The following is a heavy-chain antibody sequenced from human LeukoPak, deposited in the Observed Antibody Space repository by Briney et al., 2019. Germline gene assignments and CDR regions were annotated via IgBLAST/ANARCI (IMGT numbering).Heavy chain of an antibody. V-gene: IGHV4-61*02. CDR3: AREGSGHSSGYYYIYMDV. J-gene: IGHJ6*03. CDR2: IYTSGST. Sequence: PSQTLSLTCTVSGDSISSGTYYWIWIRQPAGKGLEWIGRIYTSGSTNYNPSLKSRVTISVDTSKNQFSLNLSSVTAADTAVYYCAREGSGHSSGYYYIYMDVWGKGTTVTISS. CDR1: GDSISSGTYY. D-gene: IGHD3-22*01.